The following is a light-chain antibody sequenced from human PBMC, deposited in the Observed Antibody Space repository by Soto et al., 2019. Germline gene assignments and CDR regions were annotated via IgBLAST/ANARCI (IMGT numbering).Light chain of an antibody. CDR3: QQHRT. Sequence: IQMTQSPSTLSASVGDRVTITCRASQSLSSWLAWYQQKPGKAPKLLIYDASSLESGVPSRFSGSGSGTEFTLPISSLQPDDFATYYCQQHRTFGQGTKVDIK. CDR2: DAS. J-gene: IGKJ1*01. CDR1: QSLSSW. V-gene: IGKV1-5*01.